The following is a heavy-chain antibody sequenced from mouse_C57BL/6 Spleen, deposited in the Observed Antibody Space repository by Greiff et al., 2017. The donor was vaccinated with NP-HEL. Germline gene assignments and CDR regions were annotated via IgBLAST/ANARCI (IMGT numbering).Heavy chain of an antibody. CDR2: IRNKANGYTT. CDR1: GFTFTDYY. CDR3: ARYKLGRGYFDV. Sequence: DVMLVESGGGLVQPGGSLSLSCAASGFTFTDYYMSWVRQPPGKALEWLGFIRNKANGYTTEYSASVKGRFTISRDNSQSILYLQMNALRAEDSATYYCARYKLGRGYFDVWGTGTTVTVSS. D-gene: IGHD4-1*01. J-gene: IGHJ1*03. V-gene: IGHV7-3*01.